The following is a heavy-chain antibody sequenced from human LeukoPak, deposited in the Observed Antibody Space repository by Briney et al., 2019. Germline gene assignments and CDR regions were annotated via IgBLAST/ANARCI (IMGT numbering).Heavy chain of an antibody. V-gene: IGHV1-46*01. CDR1: GYTFTSYY. CDR3: ARESCSSTSCYPWYYYYGMDV. CDR2: INPSGGST. Sequence: ASVKVSCKASGYTFTSYYMHWVRQAPGQGLEWMGIINPSGGSTSYAQKLQGRVTMTRDTSTSTVYMELSSLRSEDTAVYYCARESCSSTSCYPWYYYYGMDVWGQGTTVTVSS. D-gene: IGHD2-2*01. J-gene: IGHJ6*02.